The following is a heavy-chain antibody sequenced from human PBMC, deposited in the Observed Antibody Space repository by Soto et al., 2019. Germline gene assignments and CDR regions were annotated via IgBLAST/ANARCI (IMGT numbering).Heavy chain of an antibody. CDR2: ISYDGAYK. D-gene: IGHD5-12*01. J-gene: IGHJ4*02. Sequence: QGRLVESGGGVAQPGGSLRLSCGASGFSFSYDGMHWVRQAPGRGLEWVAVISYDGAYKFYAESVKARLTISRDNSNNIMFLQMNSLRPEDTALYYCAIVDKARSGSDLWGLGTLVTVSP. CDR3: AIVDKARSGSDL. CDR1: GFSFSYDG. V-gene: IGHV3-30*03.